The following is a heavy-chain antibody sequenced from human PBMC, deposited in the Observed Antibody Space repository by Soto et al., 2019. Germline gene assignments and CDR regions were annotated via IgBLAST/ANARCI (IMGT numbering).Heavy chain of an antibody. CDR1: GFTFSIYD. J-gene: IGHJ6*01. V-gene: IGHV3-13*05. CDR3: ATCIAAAGTGYYYYYYGMDV. CDR2: IGTAGDP. Sequence: WGSRRLSCASSGFTFSIYDMPWVRQATGKGLARVSAIGTAGDPYYPGSVKGRFTISRENAKNSLYLKMNSLRAGDTAVYYCATCIAAAGTGYYYYYYGMDVWGQGTPVTVSS. D-gene: IGHD6-13*01.